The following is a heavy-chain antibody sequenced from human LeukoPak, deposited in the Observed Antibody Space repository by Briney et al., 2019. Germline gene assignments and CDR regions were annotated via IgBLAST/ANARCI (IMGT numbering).Heavy chain of an antibody. CDR2: IHHSGNT. V-gene: IGHV4-39*01. J-gene: IGHJ4*02. CDR1: GASISGTRYL. Sequence: PSETLSLTCTVSGASISGTRYLWGWIRQTPGKGLEWIGSIHHSGNTYYNPSLKSRVTISADTSKNQFSLKLKSVPAADTAVYYCARNGGYGDYARYWGRGTLVTVSS. D-gene: IGHD4-17*01. CDR3: ARNGGYGDYARY.